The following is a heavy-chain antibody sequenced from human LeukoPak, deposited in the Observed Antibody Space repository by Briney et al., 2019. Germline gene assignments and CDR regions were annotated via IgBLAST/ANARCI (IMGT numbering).Heavy chain of an antibody. CDR2: TYYRSKWYN. CDR1: GDSVSSNSAA. CDR3: ARTLNYYGSSYTEALDAFDI. J-gene: IGHJ3*02. Sequence: SQTLSLTCAISGDSVSSNSAAWNWIRQSPSRGLEWLGRTYYRSKWYNDYAVSLKSRITINPDTSKNQFSLKLSSVTAADTAVYYCARTLNYYGSSYTEALDAFDIWGQGTMVTVSS. D-gene: IGHD3-22*01. V-gene: IGHV6-1*01.